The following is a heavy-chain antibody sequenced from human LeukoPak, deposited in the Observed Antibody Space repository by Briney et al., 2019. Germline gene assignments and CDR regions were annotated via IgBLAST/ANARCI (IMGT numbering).Heavy chain of an antibody. CDR1: GGSISSSSYY. D-gene: IGHD6-13*01. J-gene: IGHJ6*04. CDR2: IYYSGST. Sequence: PSETLSLTCTVSGGSISSSSYYWGWIRQPPGKGLEWIGSIYYSGSTYYNPSLKSRVTISVDTSKNQFSLKLSSVIAADTAVYYCARERIAAAGPRYYYGMDVWGKGTTVTVSS. CDR3: ARERIAAAGPRYYYGMDV. V-gene: IGHV4-39*07.